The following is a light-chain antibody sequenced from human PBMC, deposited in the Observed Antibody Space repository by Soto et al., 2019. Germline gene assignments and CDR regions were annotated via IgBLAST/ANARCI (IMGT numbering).Light chain of an antibody. CDR2: DVS. Sequence: QSALTQPASVSGSPGHSITISCTGTSGDVGGYNYVSWYQQHPGKAPKLMIYDVSNRPSGVSNRFSGSKSGNTASLTISGLQAEDEADYYCSSYTSSSTGVFGTGTKVTVL. V-gene: IGLV2-14*01. J-gene: IGLJ1*01. CDR1: SGDVGGYNY. CDR3: SSYTSSSTGV.